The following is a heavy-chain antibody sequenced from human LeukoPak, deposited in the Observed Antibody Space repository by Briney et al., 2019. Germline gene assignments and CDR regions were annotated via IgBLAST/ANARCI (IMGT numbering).Heavy chain of an antibody. CDR3: ARGEYCSGGSCHRNNWFDP. D-gene: IGHD2-15*01. Sequence: ASVKVSCKASGYTFTDYYIHWVRQAPGQGLEWMGRINPKSGGTNYAQKFQGRVTMTRDTSISTVYMELSRLRSDDTAVYYCARGEYCSGGSCHRNNWFDPWGQGTLVTVSS. CDR1: GYTFTDYY. CDR2: INPKSGGT. V-gene: IGHV1-2*06. J-gene: IGHJ5*02.